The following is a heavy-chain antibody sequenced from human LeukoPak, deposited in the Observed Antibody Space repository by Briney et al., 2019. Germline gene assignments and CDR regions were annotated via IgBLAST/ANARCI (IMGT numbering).Heavy chain of an antibody. CDR1: GYTFTGYY. Sequence: ASVKVSCKASGYTFTGYYMHWVRQAPGQGLEWMGWINPNSGGTNYAQKFQGRVTMTRDTSISTAYMELSRLRSDDTAVYYCARDRGYCSSTSCYPRKLFDYWGQGTLVTVSS. D-gene: IGHD2-2*01. CDR2: INPNSGGT. V-gene: IGHV1-2*02. CDR3: ARDRGYCSSTSCYPRKLFDY. J-gene: IGHJ4*02.